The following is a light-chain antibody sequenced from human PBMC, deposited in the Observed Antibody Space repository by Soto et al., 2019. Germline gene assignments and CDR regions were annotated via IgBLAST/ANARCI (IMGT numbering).Light chain of an antibody. V-gene: IGKV3-15*01. J-gene: IGKJ4*01. CDR3: QQYNDWPLT. CDR2: GAS. CDR1: QSVSTN. Sequence: IVMTQSPATLSVAPGERASVSCVASQSVSTNLAWYQQKPAQAPRLLIYGASTRATGIPGRFSGGGSGTEFTLTISSLQSADFAVYYCQQYNDWPLTFGGGTKVDIK.